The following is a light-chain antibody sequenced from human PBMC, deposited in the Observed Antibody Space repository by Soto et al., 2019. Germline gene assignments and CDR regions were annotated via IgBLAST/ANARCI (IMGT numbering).Light chain of an antibody. CDR1: SSDVGSYNL. CDR2: EGN. Sequence: QSVLTQPASVSGSPGQSITISCTGTSSDVGSYNLVSWYQQHPGTAPKLMIYEGNKRPSGVPDRFSGSKSGTSATLGITGFQTGDEADYYCGSWDSSLSAYVFGTGTKVTVL. V-gene: IGLV2-14*02. CDR3: GSWDSSLSAYV. J-gene: IGLJ1*01.